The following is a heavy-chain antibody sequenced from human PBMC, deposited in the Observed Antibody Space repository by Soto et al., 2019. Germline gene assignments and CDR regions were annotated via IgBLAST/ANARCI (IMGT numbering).Heavy chain of an antibody. CDR1: GYTFTSYA. J-gene: IGHJ6*02. CDR3: ARDPRYDGMDV. CDR2: INADNVNT. Sequence: QVQLVQSGAEEKKPGASVQVSCKASGYTFTSYAMNWVRQAPGQRLEWMGWINADNVNTKYSQKFQGRVTITRDTSTCTGEMEHSSPRSENTAVYYCARDPRYDGMDVWGQGTTVTVS. V-gene: IGHV1-3*05.